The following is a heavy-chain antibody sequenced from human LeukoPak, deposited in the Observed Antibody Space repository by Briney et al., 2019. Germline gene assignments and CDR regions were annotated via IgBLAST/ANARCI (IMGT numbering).Heavy chain of an antibody. Sequence: GSLRLSCAASGFTFASSGMTWVRQAPGKGLEWVSGITSAGSTYYADSVKGRFTVFRDTSKSTLYIQMNSLRVEDTAIYYCARGTMVYAIQYYFNYWGQGTLVTVSS. CDR1: GFTFASSG. V-gene: IGHV3-23*01. CDR2: ITSAGST. D-gene: IGHD2-8*01. J-gene: IGHJ4*02. CDR3: ARGTMVYAIQYYFNY.